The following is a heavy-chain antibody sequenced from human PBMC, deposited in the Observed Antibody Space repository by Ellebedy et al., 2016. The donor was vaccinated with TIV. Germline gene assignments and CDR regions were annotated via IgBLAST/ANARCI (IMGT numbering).Heavy chain of an antibody. Sequence: ASVKVSCXVSGHSLSGLSIHWVRQAPGKGLEWMGGFDPEDEEIIYAQKFQGRVTMTEDTSTDTAYMDMSSLTFEDTAVYYCATVMDFGPGSSFDYWGPGTLVTVSS. D-gene: IGHD3/OR15-3a*01. V-gene: IGHV1-24*01. J-gene: IGHJ4*02. CDR3: ATVMDFGPGSSFDY. CDR1: GHSLSGLS. CDR2: FDPEDEEI.